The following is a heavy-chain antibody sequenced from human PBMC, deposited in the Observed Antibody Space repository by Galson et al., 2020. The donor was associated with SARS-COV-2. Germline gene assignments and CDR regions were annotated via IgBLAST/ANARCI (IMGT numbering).Heavy chain of an antibody. CDR2: INSDGSST. CDR3: ARDHAYFDSWFDP. J-gene: IGHJ5*02. V-gene: IGHV3-74*01. Sequence: GESLKISCAAPGFTFSSYWMHWVRQAPGKGLVWVSRINSDGSSTSYADSVKGRFTISRDNAKNTLYLQMNSLRAEDTAVYYCARDHAYFDSWFDPWGQGTLVTVSS. CDR1: GFTFSSYW. D-gene: IGHD3-9*01.